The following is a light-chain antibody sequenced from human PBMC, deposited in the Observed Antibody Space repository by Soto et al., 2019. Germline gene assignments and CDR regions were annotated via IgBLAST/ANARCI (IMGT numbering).Light chain of an antibody. V-gene: IGKV3-20*01. CDR1: QSVNTRY. Sequence: EIVLTQSPGTLSLSPGERATLSCRASQSVNTRYSAWYQKKPGQAPRLLIYATSSRATGIPDRFSGSGSGTDFTLTISRLEPEDFATYYCLQHNSYPYGFGQGTKLEIK. CDR2: ATS. CDR3: LQHNSYPYG. J-gene: IGKJ2*03.